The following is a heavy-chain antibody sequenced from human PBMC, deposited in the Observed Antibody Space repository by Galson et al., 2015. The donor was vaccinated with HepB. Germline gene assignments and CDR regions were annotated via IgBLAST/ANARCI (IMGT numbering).Heavy chain of an antibody. J-gene: IGHJ4*02. Sequence: SLRLSCAASGFTFSDYYMSWIRQAPGKGLEWVSYISSSSSYTNYADSVKGRFTISRDNAKNSLYLQMNSLRAEDTAVYYCARGALMAGPFDYWGQGTLVPVSS. CDR3: ARGALMAGPFDY. CDR2: ISSSSSYT. D-gene: IGHD5-24*01. CDR1: GFTFSDYY. V-gene: IGHV3-11*06.